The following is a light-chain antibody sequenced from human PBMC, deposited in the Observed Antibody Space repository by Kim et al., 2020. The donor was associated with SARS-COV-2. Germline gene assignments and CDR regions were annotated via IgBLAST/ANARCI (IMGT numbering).Light chain of an antibody. CDR2: WAS. J-gene: IGKJ1*01. Sequence: ATINCKSSQSVLYSSNNKNYLAWYLQKPGQPPKLLIYWASTRESGVPDRFSGSGSGTDFTLTISSLQAEDVAVYYCQQYFRTPRTFGQGTKVDIK. CDR3: QQYFRTPRT. V-gene: IGKV4-1*01. CDR1: QSVLYSSNNKNY.